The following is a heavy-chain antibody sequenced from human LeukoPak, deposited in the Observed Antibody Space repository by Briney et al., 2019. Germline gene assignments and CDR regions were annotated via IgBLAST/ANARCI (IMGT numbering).Heavy chain of an antibody. CDR2: IYYSGST. D-gene: IGHD1-26*01. V-gene: IGHV4-39*07. Sequence: SETLSLTCTVSGASISSSSYYWGWIRQPPGKGLEWIGSIYYSGSTYYNPSLKSRVTISVDKSKNQFSLKLSSVTAADTAVYYCARVLRVLEGFKWVYGMDVWGQGTTVTVSS. J-gene: IGHJ6*02. CDR3: ARVLRVLEGFKWVYGMDV. CDR1: GASISSSSYY.